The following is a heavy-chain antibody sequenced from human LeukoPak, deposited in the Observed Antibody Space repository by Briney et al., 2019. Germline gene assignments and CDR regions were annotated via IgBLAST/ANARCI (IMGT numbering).Heavy chain of an antibody. J-gene: IGHJ5*02. CDR1: GYSFTSYW. V-gene: IGHV5-51*01. CDR3: AREGGTSCYGCWTWFDP. D-gene: IGHD2-2*01. CDR2: IYPGDSDT. Sequence: GESLKISCKGSGYSFTSYWIGWVRPVPGKGLEWMGIIYPGDSDTRYSPSFQGQVTISADKSISTAYLQWSSLKASDTAMYYCAREGGTSCYGCWTWFDPWGQGTLVTVSS.